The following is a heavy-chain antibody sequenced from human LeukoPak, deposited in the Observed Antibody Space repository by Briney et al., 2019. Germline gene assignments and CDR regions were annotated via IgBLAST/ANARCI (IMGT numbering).Heavy chain of an antibody. CDR1: GGSISSSSHY. D-gene: IGHD6-19*01. CDR3: ATPGGSGWFYFDY. CDR2: IDYSGST. J-gene: IGHJ4*02. Sequence: SETLSLTCTVSGGSISSSSHYWGWIRQPPGKGLEWIGSIDYSGSTYINPSLKSRVTISVATSKNQFSLRLSSVTAADTSVYYCATPGGSGWFYFDYWGQGTLVTVSS. V-gene: IGHV4-39*01.